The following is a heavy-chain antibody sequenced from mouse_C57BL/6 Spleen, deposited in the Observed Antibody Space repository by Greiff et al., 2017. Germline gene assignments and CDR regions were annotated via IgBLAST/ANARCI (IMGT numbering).Heavy chain of an antibody. CDR2: IHPNSGST. CDR3: AREWLTVVAPGFAY. D-gene: IGHD1-1*01. J-gene: IGHJ3*01. V-gene: IGHV1-64*01. Sequence: QVQLQQPGAELVKPGASVKLSCKASGYTFTSYWMHWVKQRPGQGLEWIGMIHPNSGSTNYNEKFKSKATLTVDKSSSTAYMQLSSLTSEDSAVYYGAREWLTVVAPGFAYWGQGTLVTVSA. CDR1: GYTFTSYW.